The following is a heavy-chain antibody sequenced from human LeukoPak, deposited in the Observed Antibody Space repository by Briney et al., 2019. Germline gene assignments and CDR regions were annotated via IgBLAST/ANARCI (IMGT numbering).Heavy chain of an antibody. V-gene: IGHV1-69*06. CDR1: GGTFSSYA. Sequence: ASVKVSCKASGGTFSSYAISWVRQAPGQGLEWMGGIIPIFGTANYAQKFQGRVTITADKSTGTAYMELSILRSEDTAVYYCARVSPNTVTTLQYFDYWGQGTLVTVSS. CDR2: IIPIFGTA. J-gene: IGHJ4*02. CDR3: ARVSPNTVTTLQYFDY. D-gene: IGHD4-17*01.